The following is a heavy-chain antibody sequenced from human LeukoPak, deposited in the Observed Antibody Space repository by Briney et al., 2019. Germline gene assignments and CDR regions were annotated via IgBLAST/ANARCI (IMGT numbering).Heavy chain of an antibody. Sequence: ASVKVSCKASGYTFTIYYMHWVRQAPGQGLEWMGIINPSGGSTSYAQKFQGRVTMTRDTSTSTVYMELSSLRSEDTAVYYCARGVAARPRISWYFDLWGRGTLVTVSS. D-gene: IGHD6-6*01. CDR3: ARGVAARPRISWYFDL. CDR1: GYTFTIYY. V-gene: IGHV1-46*01. CDR2: INPSGGST. J-gene: IGHJ2*01.